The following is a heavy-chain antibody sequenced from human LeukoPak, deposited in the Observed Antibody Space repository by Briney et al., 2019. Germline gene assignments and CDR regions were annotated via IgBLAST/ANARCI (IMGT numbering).Heavy chain of an antibody. J-gene: IGHJ4*02. Sequence: GGSLRLSCAASGFTFSGYWMSWVRQAPGKGLEWVSAISGSGGSTYYADSVKGRFTISRDNSKNTLYLQMNSLRAEDTAVYYCAKLRYYYDSSGYSDYWGQGTLVTVSS. D-gene: IGHD3-22*01. CDR3: AKLRYYYDSSGYSDY. V-gene: IGHV3-23*01. CDR2: ISGSGGST. CDR1: GFTFSGYW.